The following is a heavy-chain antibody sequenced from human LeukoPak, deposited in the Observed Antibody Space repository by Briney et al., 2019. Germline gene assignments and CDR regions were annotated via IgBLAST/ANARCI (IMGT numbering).Heavy chain of an antibody. Sequence: GASVKVSCKASGYTFTSYYMHWVRQAPGQGLEWMGIINPSGGSTSYAQKFQGRVTMTRDTSTSTVYMELSSLRSEDTAVYYCARDQGYCSGGSCQRSDYWGQGTLVTVSS. D-gene: IGHD2-15*01. CDR3: ARDQGYCSGGSCQRSDY. V-gene: IGHV1-46*01. CDR1: GYTFTSYY. CDR2: INPSGGST. J-gene: IGHJ4*02.